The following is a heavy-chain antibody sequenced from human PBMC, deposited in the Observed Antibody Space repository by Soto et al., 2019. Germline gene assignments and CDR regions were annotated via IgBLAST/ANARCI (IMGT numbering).Heavy chain of an antibody. Sequence: GESLKISCQASGYIFTNYWIGWVRQMPGKDLEWMGIIYPGDSDTRYSPSFEGQVTISADKSINTAYLQWNSLKASDTAMYYCARHGETNHGGNPDHYYYGMDVWGQGTTVTVSS. CDR1: GYIFTNYW. J-gene: IGHJ6*02. CDR3: ARHGETNHGGNPDHYYYGMDV. V-gene: IGHV5-51*01. CDR2: IYPGDSDT. D-gene: IGHD2-15*01.